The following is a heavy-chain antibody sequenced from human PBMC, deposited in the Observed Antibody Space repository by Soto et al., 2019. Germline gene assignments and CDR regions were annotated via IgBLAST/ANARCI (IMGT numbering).Heavy chain of an antibody. J-gene: IGHJ4*02. Sequence: PSETLSLTCTVSGASISSYYWSWIRQPPGKGLEWIGFISYSGSTNYNPSLKSRVTMSVDTSKNQFSLRLTSMTAADTALYYCARVNKGDFDYWGQGTLVTVSS. CDR1: GASISSYY. V-gene: IGHV4-59*01. CDR2: ISYSGST. CDR3: ARVNKGDFDY. D-gene: IGHD3-16*01.